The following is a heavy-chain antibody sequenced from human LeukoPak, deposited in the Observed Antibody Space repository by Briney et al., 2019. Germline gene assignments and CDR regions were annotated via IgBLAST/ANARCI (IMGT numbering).Heavy chain of an antibody. D-gene: IGHD6-13*01. CDR3: ARDREEYSSSWYVAFDI. J-gene: IGHJ3*02. V-gene: IGHV1-69*13. CDR2: IIPIFGTA. CDR1: GGTFSSYA. Sequence: SVKVSCKASGGTFSSYAISWVPQAPGQGLEWMGGIIPIFGTANYAQKFQGRVTITADESTSTAYMELSSLRSEDTAVYYCARDREEYSSSWYVAFDIWGQGTMVTVSS.